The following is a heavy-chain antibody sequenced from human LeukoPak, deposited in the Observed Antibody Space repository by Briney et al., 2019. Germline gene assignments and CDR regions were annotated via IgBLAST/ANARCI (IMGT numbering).Heavy chain of an antibody. V-gene: IGHV3-23*01. D-gene: IGHD6-6*01. CDR1: GFTFSSYA. J-gene: IGHJ6*03. CDR3: AKKGGSSSIPVSYYYYMDV. CDR2: ISGSGGST. Sequence: PGGSLRLSCAASGFTFSSYAMSWVRQAPGKGLEWVSAISGSGGSTYYADSVKGRFTISRDNSKNTLYLQMNSLRAEDTAVYYCAKKGGSSSIPVSYYYYMDVWGKGTTVTVSS.